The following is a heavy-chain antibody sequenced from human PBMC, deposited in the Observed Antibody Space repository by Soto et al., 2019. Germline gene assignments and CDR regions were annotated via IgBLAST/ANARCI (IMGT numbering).Heavy chain of an antibody. Sequence: SETLSLTCAVYGGSFSGYYWSWIRQPPGKGLEWIGEINHSGSTNYNPSLKSRVTISVDTSKNQFSLKLSPVTAADTAIYYCARRYGYAFDIWGQGTMVTVSS. CDR3: ARRYGYAFDI. D-gene: IGHD5-18*01. V-gene: IGHV4-34*01. J-gene: IGHJ3*02. CDR2: INHSGST. CDR1: GGSFSGYY.